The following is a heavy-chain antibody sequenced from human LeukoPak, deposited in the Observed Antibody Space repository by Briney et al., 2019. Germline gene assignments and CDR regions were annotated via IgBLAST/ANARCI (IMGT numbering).Heavy chain of an antibody. CDR3: ARVVSSSRLNYYYYYMDV. Sequence: PSETLSLTCAVYGGSFSGYYWSWIRQPPGKGLEWIGEINHSGSTNYNPSLKSRVTISVDKSKNQFSLKLSSVTAADTAVYYCARVVSSSRLNYYYYYMDVWGKGTTVTVSS. J-gene: IGHJ6*03. CDR2: INHSGST. CDR1: GGSFSGYY. D-gene: IGHD6-13*01. V-gene: IGHV4-34*01.